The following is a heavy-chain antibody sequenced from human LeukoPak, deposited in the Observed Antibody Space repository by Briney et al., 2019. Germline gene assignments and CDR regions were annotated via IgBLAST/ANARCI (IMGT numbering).Heavy chain of an antibody. J-gene: IGHJ4*02. D-gene: IGHD5-18*01. CDR3: ARASGDIVETATMGSY. Sequence: PGGSLRLSCAASGFTFSSYAMSWVRQAPGKGPEVGPGNSGSGGSTYYADSVKGRFTISRDNSKNTLYLQMNSLRAEDTAVYYCARASGDIVETATMGSYWGQGTLVTVSS. CDR2: NSGSGGST. CDR1: GFTFSSYA. V-gene: IGHV3-23*01.